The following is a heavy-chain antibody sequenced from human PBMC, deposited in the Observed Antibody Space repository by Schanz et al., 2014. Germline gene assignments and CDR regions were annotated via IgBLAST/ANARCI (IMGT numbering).Heavy chain of an antibody. CDR2: IIPILGIA. Sequence: QVQLVQSEAEVKKPGSSVKVSCKASGGTFSSYTISWVRQAPGQGLEWMGRIIPILGIANYAQNFQGRVTITADKSTSTAYMELTSLRSEDTAVYYCATMWAYCTITTCHTLEPFDVWGQGTMVTVSS. D-gene: IGHD2-2*01. CDR1: GGTFSSYT. CDR3: ATMWAYCTITTCHTLEPFDV. J-gene: IGHJ3*01. V-gene: IGHV1-69*02.